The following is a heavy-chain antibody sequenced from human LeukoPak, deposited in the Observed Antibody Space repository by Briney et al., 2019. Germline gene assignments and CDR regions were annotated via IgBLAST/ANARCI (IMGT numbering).Heavy chain of an antibody. J-gene: IGHJ3*02. CDR1: GGSISSYY. CDR3: ARHGPRQAFDI. Sequence: SETLSLTCTVSGGSISSYYWSWIRQPPGKGLEWIGYIYYSGSTNYNPSLKSRVTISVDTSKNQFSLKLSSVTAADTAVYYCARHGPRQAFDIWGQGTMVTVSS. CDR2: IYYSGST. V-gene: IGHV4-59*08.